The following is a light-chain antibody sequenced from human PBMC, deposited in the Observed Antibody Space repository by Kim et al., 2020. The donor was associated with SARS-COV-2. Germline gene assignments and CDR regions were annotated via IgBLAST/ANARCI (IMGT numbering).Light chain of an antibody. CDR2: EVS. Sequence: GQSVTISCTGTSSDVGGYNYVSWYQRHPGKAPKLMIYEVSKRPAGVPDRFSGSKSGNTASLTVSGLQAEDEADYYCSSYAGSNNLVFGGGTKLTVL. J-gene: IGLJ2*01. V-gene: IGLV2-8*01. CDR1: SSDVGGYNY. CDR3: SSYAGSNNLV.